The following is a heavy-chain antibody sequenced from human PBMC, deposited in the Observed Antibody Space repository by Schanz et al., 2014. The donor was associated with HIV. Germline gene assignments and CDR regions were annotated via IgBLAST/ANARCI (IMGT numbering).Heavy chain of an antibody. CDR3: ARVPTHYYGSGSYYPFDY. D-gene: IGHD3-10*01. CDR2: ISTYNGNT. CDR1: GYTFTSYG. V-gene: IGHV1-18*01. Sequence: QVQLVLSGAEVKRPGASVKVSCKASGYTFTSYGITWVRQAPGQGLEWMGWISTYNGNTIYAQKFQGRVTMTTDTSTSTAYMELRSLRSDDTAVYYCARVPTHYYGSGSYYPFDYWGQGTLVAVSS. J-gene: IGHJ4*02.